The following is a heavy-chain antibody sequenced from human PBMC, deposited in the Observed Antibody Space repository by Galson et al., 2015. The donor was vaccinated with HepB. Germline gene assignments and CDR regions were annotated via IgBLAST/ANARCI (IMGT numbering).Heavy chain of an antibody. V-gene: IGHV4-30-4*01. CDR1: GGSISSGGYY. CDR2: IYYSGST. CDR3: ARAADYYDSSGYYY. D-gene: IGHD3-22*01. Sequence: TLSLTCAVSGGSISSGGYYWSWIRQPPGKGLEWIGYIYYSGSTYYNPSLKSRVTISVDTSKNQFSLKLSSVTAADTAVYYCARAADYYDSSGYYYWGQGTLVTVSS. J-gene: IGHJ4*02.